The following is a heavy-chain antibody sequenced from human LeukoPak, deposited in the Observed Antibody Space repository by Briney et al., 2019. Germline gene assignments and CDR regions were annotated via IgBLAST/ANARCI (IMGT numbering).Heavy chain of an antibody. Sequence: PGGSLRLSCAASGFTFDDYAMHWVRQAPGKGLEWVSGISWNSGSIGYADSVKGRFTISRDNAKNSLYLQMNSLRAEDTALYYCAKVRYDAFDIWGQGTMVTVSS. D-gene: IGHD3-10*01. CDR1: GFTFDDYA. CDR3: AKVRYDAFDI. CDR2: ISWNSGSI. V-gene: IGHV3-9*01. J-gene: IGHJ3*02.